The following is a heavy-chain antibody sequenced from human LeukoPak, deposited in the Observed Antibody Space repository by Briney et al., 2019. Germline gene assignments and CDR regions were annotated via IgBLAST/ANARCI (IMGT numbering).Heavy chain of an antibody. CDR1: GGSISSYY. CDR2: IYYSGST. J-gene: IGHJ5*02. D-gene: IGHD2-2*01. CDR3: ARGIVVPAARFDP. V-gene: IGHV4-59*01. Sequence: SETLSLTCTVSGGSISSYYWSWIRQPPGKGLEWIGYIYYSGSTNYNPSLKSRVTISADTSKNQFSLKLSSVTAADTAVYYCARGIVVPAARFDPWGQGTLVTVSS.